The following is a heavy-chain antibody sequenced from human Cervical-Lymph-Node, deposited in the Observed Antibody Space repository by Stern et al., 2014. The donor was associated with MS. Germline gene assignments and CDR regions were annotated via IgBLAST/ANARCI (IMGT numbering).Heavy chain of an antibody. CDR3: ASTLHGGLYNWFDP. CDR2: NTNSGASM. Sequence: VQLVQSGGGLVTPGGSLRLSCAASGFTFSDYSMNWVRQAPGKGLEWVSSNTNSGASMYYGDSVKGRFTISRDNAKNTLYLQMDSLSAEDTATYFCASTLHGGLYNWFDPWGQGTLVTVSS. V-gene: IGHV3-21*01. CDR1: GFTFSDYS. D-gene: IGHD2-2*01. J-gene: IGHJ5*02.